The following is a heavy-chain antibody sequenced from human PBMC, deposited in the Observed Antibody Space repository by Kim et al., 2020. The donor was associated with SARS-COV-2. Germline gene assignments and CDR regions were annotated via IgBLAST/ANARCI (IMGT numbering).Heavy chain of an antibody. CDR2: IYYSGST. Sequence: SETLSLTCTVSGGSISSGGYYWSWIRQHPGKGLEWIGYIYYSGSTYYNPSLKSRVTISVDTSKNQFSLKLSSVTAADTAVYYCARYSGYDSYYYYGMDVWGQGTTVTVSS. CDR1: GGSISSGGYY. D-gene: IGHD5-12*01. CDR3: ARYSGYDSYYYYGMDV. J-gene: IGHJ6*02. V-gene: IGHV4-31*03.